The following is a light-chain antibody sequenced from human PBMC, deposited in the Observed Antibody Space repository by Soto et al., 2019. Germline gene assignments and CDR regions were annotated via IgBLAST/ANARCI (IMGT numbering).Light chain of an antibody. Sequence: DIQMTQSPSSLSASVGDRVTITCRASQGIRNDLGWYQQKPGKAPKRLIYAASSLQSWVPSRVSGSVAGTEFXLXXXXXXXXXXXXYYCLQHNSYPQTFXXXT. CDR3: LQHNSYPQT. CDR1: QGIRND. J-gene: IGKJ1*01. V-gene: IGKV1-17*01. CDR2: AAS.